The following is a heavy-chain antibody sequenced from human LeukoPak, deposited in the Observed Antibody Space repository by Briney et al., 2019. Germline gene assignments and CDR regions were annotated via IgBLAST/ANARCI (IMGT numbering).Heavy chain of an antibody. CDR2: MNPNSGNT. D-gene: IGHD2-15*01. CDR1: GYTFTGYY. J-gene: IGHJ6*03. CDR3: ARGQYCSGGSCSVLFDYYYYYYMDV. Sequence: ASVKVSCKASGYTFTGYYMHWVRQAPGQGLEWMGWMNPNSGNTGYAQKFQGRVTITRNTSISTAYMELSSLRSEDTAVYYCARGQYCSGGSCSVLFDYYYYYYMDVWGKGTTVTVSS. V-gene: IGHV1-8*03.